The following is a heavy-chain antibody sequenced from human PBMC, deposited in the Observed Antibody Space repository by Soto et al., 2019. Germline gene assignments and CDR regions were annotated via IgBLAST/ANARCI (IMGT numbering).Heavy chain of an antibody. CDR1: GGSISDYY. J-gene: IGHJ4*02. V-gene: IGHV4-4*07. D-gene: IGHD3-10*01. CDR3: AREGSYSLYYFDY. CDR2: IYTSGST. Sequence: SETLSLTCTVSGGSISDYYWSWIRQAAGGGLEWIGRIYTSGSTNYNPSLKSRVTMSIDTSKNQFSLRLSSVTAADTAVYYCAREGSYSLYYFDYWGQGALVTVSS.